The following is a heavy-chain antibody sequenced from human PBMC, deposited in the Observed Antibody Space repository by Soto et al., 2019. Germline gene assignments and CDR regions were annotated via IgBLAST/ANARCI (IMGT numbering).Heavy chain of an antibody. CDR2: ISSSSSYI. V-gene: IGHV3-21*01. Sequence: GGSLRLSCAASGFTFSSYSMNWVRQAPGKGLEWVSSISSSSSYIYYADSVKGRSTISRDNAKNSLYLQMNSLRAEDTAVYYCARAPRGDYGMDVWGQGTTVTVSS. J-gene: IGHJ6*02. CDR3: ARAPRGDYGMDV. CDR1: GFTFSSYS.